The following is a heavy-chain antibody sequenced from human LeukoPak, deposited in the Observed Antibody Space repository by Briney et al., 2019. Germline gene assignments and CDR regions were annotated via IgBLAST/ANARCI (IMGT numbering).Heavy chain of an antibody. D-gene: IGHD4-23*01. V-gene: IGHV3-11*06. Sequence: GGSLRLSCAASGFTFSDYYMSWIRQAPGKGLEWVSYISSSTTSYTDYADSVKGRFTISRDNAKNSLYLQMNSLRAEDTAVYYCARLDYGGNPDYYFDYWGRGTLVTVSS. CDR3: ARLDYGGNPDYYFDY. J-gene: IGHJ4*02. CDR1: GFTFSDYY. CDR2: ISSSTTSYT.